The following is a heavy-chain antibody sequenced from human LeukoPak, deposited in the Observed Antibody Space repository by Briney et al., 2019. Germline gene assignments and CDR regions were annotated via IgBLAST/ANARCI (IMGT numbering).Heavy chain of an antibody. CDR2: IVVGSGNT. D-gene: IGHD3-22*01. J-gene: IGHJ4*02. V-gene: IGHV1-58*01. CDR3: AADGPYYYDSPYYFDY. CDR1: GFTFTSSA. Sequence: GTSVKVSCKASGFTFTSSAVQWVRQARGQRLEWIGWIVVGSGNTNYAQKFQERVTITRDMSTSTAYMELSSLRSEDTAVYYCAADGPYYYDSPYYFDYWGQGTLVTVSS.